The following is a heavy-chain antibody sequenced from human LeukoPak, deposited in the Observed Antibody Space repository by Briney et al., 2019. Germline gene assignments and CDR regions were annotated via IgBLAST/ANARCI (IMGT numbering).Heavy chain of an antibody. Sequence: PSETLSLTCTVSGGSVSSGSYHWSWIRQPPGKGLEYIGYIYYSGSTNYNPSLTSRVTISLDTSKNQFSLNLRSVTAADTAVYYCARRDYALDYWGQGTLVTVCS. D-gene: IGHD4-17*01. CDR2: IYYSGST. CDR1: GGSVSSGSYH. V-gene: IGHV4-61*01. J-gene: IGHJ4*02. CDR3: ARRDYALDY.